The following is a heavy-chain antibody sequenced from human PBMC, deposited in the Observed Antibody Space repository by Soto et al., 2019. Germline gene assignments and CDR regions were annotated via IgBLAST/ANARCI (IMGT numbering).Heavy chain of an antibody. CDR3: ARDIDLYIGGNYYYHRIDV. Sequence: QSGWSLRLSCAASGFTFSSYWMSWVRQAPGKGLEWVANIKQDGSEKYYVDSVKGRFTISRDNAKNSLYLQMNSLRAEDTAVYYCARDIDLYIGGNYYYHRIDVWGQGTTVTVS. CDR2: IKQDGSEK. D-gene: IGHD3-10*01. CDR1: GFTFSSYW. V-gene: IGHV3-7*03. J-gene: IGHJ6*02.